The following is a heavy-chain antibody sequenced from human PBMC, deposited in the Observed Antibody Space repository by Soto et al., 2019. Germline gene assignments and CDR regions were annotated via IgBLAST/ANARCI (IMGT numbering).Heavy chain of an antibody. CDR2: IYYSGST. Sequence: PSETLSLTCTVSGGSVSSGSYYWSWIRQPPGKGLEWIGYIYYSGSTNYNPSLKSRVTISVDTSKNQFSLKLSPVTAADTAVYYCARGGDCGGDCPPYYYYGMDVWGQGTTVTVSS. CDR3: ARGGDCGGDCPPYYYYGMDV. J-gene: IGHJ6*02. D-gene: IGHD2-21*02. V-gene: IGHV4-61*01. CDR1: GGSVSSGSYY.